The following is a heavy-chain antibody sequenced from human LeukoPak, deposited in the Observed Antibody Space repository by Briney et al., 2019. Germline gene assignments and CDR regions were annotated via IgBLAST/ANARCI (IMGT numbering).Heavy chain of an antibody. J-gene: IGHJ4*02. V-gene: IGHV1-69*13. CDR1: GGTFSSYA. D-gene: IGHD2-15*01. CDR3: ARAQVGLIPSYCSGGSCYPYYFDY. Sequence: ASVKVSCKASGGTFSSYAISWVRQAPGQGLEWMGGIIPIFGTANYAQKFQGRVTITADESTSTAYMELSSLRSEDTAVYYCARAQVGLIPSYCSGGSCYPYYFDYWGQGTLVTVSS. CDR2: IIPIFGTA.